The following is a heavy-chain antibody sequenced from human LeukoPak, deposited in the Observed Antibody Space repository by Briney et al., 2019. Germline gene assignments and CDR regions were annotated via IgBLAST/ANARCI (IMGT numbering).Heavy chain of an antibody. J-gene: IGHJ3*02. CDR2: IYSTETT. CDR1: GGSITGYH. V-gene: IGHV4-4*08. CDR3: ARRNDFDI. Sequence: SDTLSLTCTVSGGSITGYHWSWIRQPPGKGLEWIGYIYSTETTEYKPSLKSRVTISADRSKNQFSLKLTSVTAADTAIYYCARRNDFDIWGQGTMVTVSS.